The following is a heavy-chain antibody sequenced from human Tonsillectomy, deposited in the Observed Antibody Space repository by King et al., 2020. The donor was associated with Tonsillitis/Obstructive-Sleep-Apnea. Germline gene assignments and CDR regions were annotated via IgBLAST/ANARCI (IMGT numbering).Heavy chain of an antibody. V-gene: IGHV5-51*01. CDR2: IYPGDSDT. CDR1: GYSFPSYW. J-gene: IGHJ5*02. D-gene: IGHD1-7*01. CDR3: ARSVAFPEITGTRGPDWFDP. Sequence: QLVQSGAEVKKPGGSLKISCKGSGYSFPSYWIGGVRQMPGKGLEWRGIIYPGDSDTRYSPSFQGQVTISADKSISTAYLQGSSLKASDTAMYYCARSVAFPEITGTRGPDWFDPWGQGTLVTVSS.